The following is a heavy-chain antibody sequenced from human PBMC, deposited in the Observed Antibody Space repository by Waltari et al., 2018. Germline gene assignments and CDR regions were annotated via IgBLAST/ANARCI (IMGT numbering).Heavy chain of an antibody. D-gene: IGHD3-3*01. J-gene: IGHJ1*01. Sequence: QVQLQQWGAGLLKPSETLSLTCDVSGGSLSGYYWSWIRQAPEKGLEWIGEIKHGGTTSYNPSLKNRVTMSVDASNIQISLHLRSVTAADTAVYYCARSSDRDDFWSPFLWGQGTLVTVSS. CDR3: ARSSDRDDFWSPFL. CDR2: IKHGGTT. V-gene: IGHV4-34*02. CDR1: GGSLSGYY.